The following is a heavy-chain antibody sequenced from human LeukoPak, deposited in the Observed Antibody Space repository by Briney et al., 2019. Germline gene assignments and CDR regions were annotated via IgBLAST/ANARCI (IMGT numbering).Heavy chain of an antibody. CDR3: TRNDNRLYYFDY. CDR1: GFSFSSQT. CDR2: ISYDAIYK. V-gene: IGHV3-30*09. D-gene: IGHD1-1*01. Sequence: GRSLRLSCAASGFSFSSQTVHWVRQAPGKGLEWVAAISYDAIYKFYADFVKGRFAISRDNSKNTLYLQMNSLRSEDTAVYYCTRNDNRLYYFDYWGQGTLVTVSS. J-gene: IGHJ4*02.